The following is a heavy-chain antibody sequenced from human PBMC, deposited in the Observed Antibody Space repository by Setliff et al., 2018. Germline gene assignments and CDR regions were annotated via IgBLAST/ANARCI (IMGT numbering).Heavy chain of an antibody. Sequence: GGSLRLSCAASGFTFSSYSMNWVRQAPGKGLEWVSYISTSSSIIYYADSVKGRFTISRDNAKNTLYLQMNSLRAEDTAVYYCARDRSGGRDYWGQGTLVTVSS. D-gene: IGHD6-25*01. J-gene: IGHJ4*02. CDR3: ARDRSGGRDY. CDR1: GFTFSSYS. CDR2: ISTSSSII. V-gene: IGHV3-48*04.